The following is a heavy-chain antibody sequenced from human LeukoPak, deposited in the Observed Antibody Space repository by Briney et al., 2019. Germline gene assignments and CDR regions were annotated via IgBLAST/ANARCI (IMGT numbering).Heavy chain of an antibody. CDR2: ISGSGGST. D-gene: IGHD2-21*02. CDR1: GFTFSSFA. V-gene: IGHV3-23*01. J-gene: IGHJ6*03. Sequence: PGGSLRLSCPASGFTFSSFAMSWVRQAPGKGLEWVSAISGSGGSTYYADAVKGRFTISRENSKNTLYLQMNSLRAEDTAVYYCAKRGGLPPLDYYYYYMDVWGKGTTVTVSS. CDR3: AKRGGLPPLDYYYYYMDV.